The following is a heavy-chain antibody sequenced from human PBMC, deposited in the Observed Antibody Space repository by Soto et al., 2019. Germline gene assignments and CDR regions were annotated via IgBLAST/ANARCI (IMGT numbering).Heavy chain of an antibody. J-gene: IGHJ4*02. CDR2: IWYDGSNK. V-gene: IGHV3-33*01. D-gene: IGHD3-22*01. CDR3: ARDKPAITMIVGLFDY. Sequence: GGSLRLSCAASGFTFSSYGMHWVRQAPGKGLEWVAVIWYDGSNKYYADSVKGRFTISRDNSKNTLYLQMNSLRAEDTAVYYCARDKPAITMIVGLFDYWGQGTLVTVSS. CDR1: GFTFSSYG.